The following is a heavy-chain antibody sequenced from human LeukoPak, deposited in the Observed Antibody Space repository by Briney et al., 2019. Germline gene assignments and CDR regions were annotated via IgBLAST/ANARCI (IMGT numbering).Heavy chain of an antibody. CDR2: IYGSGST. J-gene: IGHJ4*02. Sequence: SETLSLTCTVSGDSLSSHYWSWIRQPPGKGLEWIGYIYGSGSTHYDPSLRSRVTISEDTSKNQFSLKLTSVTAADTAVYYCAKNFGWYPKDSGGQGPLVPVSS. CDR3: AKNFGWYPKDS. V-gene: IGHV4-59*08. D-gene: IGHD6-19*01. CDR1: GDSLSSHY.